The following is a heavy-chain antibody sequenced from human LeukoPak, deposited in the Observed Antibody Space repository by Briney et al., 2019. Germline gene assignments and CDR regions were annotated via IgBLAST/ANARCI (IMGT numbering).Heavy chain of an antibody. V-gene: IGHV4-39*07. CDR2: IYYSGGT. CDR1: NGSISSSSYY. D-gene: IGHD3-9*01. CDR3: AKTDILTGHHFFDY. J-gene: IGHJ4*02. Sequence: KPSETLSLTCSVSNGSISSSSYYWGWIRQPPGKGLEWIGSIYYSGGTYYNPSLTSRVAISVDTSKNHFSLDLRSVTAADTAVYYCAKTDILTGHHFFDYWGQGALVTVSS.